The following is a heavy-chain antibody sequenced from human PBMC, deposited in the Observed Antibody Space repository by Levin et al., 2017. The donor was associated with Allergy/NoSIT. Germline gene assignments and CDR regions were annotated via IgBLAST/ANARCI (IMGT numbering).Heavy chain of an antibody. CDR3: AKDRMRGIARSRVAFDI. CDR1: GFTFDDYA. Sequence: SCAASGFTFDDYAMHWVRQAPGKGLEWVSGISWNSGSIGYADSVKGRFTISRDNAKNSLYLQMNSLRAEDTALYYCAKDRMRGIARSRVAFDIWGQGTMVTVSS. J-gene: IGHJ3*02. D-gene: IGHD6-13*01. CDR2: ISWNSGSI. V-gene: IGHV3-9*01.